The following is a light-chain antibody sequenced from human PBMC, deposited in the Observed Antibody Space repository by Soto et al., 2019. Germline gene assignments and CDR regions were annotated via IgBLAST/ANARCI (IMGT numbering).Light chain of an antibody. CDR1: QSLVSSDGNTY. J-gene: IGKJ1*01. CDR3: MQPAHWPWT. Sequence: DVVMTQSPLSLPVTLGQPASIACRSSQSLVSSDGNTYLNWFQQRPGQSPRRLIYKVSNRDSGVPDRFSGSGSGTDFTLKISRVEAEDVGLYYCMQPAHWPWTFDQGTRVEIK. CDR2: KVS. V-gene: IGKV2-30*01.